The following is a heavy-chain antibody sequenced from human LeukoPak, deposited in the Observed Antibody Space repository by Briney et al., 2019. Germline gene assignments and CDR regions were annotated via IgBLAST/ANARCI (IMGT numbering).Heavy chain of an antibody. Sequence: MSSETLSLTCTVSGGSISSSSYYWGWIRQPPGKGLEWIGSIYYSGSTYYNPSLKSRVTISVDTSKNQFSLKLSSVTAADTAVYYCARKWSGDGFWDVVDYWGQGTLVTVSS. CDR3: ARKWSGDGFWDVVDY. CDR1: GGSISSSSYY. CDR2: IYYSGST. J-gene: IGHJ4*02. D-gene: IGHD2-21*02. V-gene: IGHV4-39*07.